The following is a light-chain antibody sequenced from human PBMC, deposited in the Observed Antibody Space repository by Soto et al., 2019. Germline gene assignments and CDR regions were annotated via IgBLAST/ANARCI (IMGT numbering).Light chain of an antibody. J-gene: IGKJ1*01. CDR3: QQYSYSVT. V-gene: IGKV1-5*03. CDR2: KAS. Sequence: DIQMNQSLSPLSASVLDRVTITCRASQTISSWLAWYQQKPGKAPKLLIYKASTLKSGVPSRLSGSGYGTDFTLTIRSLQPDDFATYYCQQYSYSVTFGQGTKVDI. CDR1: QTISSW.